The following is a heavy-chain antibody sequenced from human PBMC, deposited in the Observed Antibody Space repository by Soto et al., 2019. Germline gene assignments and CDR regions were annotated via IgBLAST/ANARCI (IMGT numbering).Heavy chain of an antibody. V-gene: IGHV1-3*01. J-gene: IGHJ4*02. D-gene: IGHD2-15*01. CDR2: INAINGDT. Sequence: DSLQVSCKASGYIFTAYSMHWVRQAPGQGLEWLAWINAINGDTKYSQRFQGRLTVSRDTSANTAYLQLSSLRFEDTAVYYCARSGGSFFPFDGWGQGNLVTV. CDR3: ARSGGSFFPFDG. CDR1: GYIFTAYS.